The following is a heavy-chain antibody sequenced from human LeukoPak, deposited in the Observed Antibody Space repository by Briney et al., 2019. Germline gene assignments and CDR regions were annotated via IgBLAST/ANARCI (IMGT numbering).Heavy chain of an antibody. Sequence: ASVKVSCKASGGTFSSYAISWVRQAPGQGLEWMGIINPTTGDTTYAQKFQGRLTMTRDMSTSTVYMELSSLTSEDTAVFYCARYGFSAVWQGGWHAFNIWGQGTVVTVSS. CDR1: GGTFSSYA. CDR2: INPTTGDT. V-gene: IGHV1-46*01. D-gene: IGHD2-15*01. CDR3: ARYGFSAVWQGGWHAFNI. J-gene: IGHJ3*02.